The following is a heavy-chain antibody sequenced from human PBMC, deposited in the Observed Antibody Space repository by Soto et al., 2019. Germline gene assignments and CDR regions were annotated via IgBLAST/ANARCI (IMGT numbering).Heavy chain of an antibody. D-gene: IGHD2-15*01. J-gene: IGHJ6*02. CDR2: INTYNGNT. CDR1: GYTFTRYG. CDR3: AMADIYVTPSPRAV. Sequence: QVQLVQSGAEVKNPGASVKVSCKASGYTFTRYGIGWARQAPGQGLEWMGWINTYNGNTNYAQNVQGRVTLTTDTTTSTACMELKCLRSNYTAKYYCAMADIYVTPSPRAVWAQETTVIVS. V-gene: IGHV1-18*01.